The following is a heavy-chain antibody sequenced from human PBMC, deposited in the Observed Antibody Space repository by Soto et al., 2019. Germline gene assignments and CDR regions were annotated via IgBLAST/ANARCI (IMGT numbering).Heavy chain of an antibody. CDR3: ARAGVTPDFFDY. CDR2: FESGGSI. V-gene: IGHV3-53*01. J-gene: IGHJ4*02. D-gene: IGHD2-21*02. CDR1: GFSVRTIY. Sequence: QPGGSLRLSCAASGFSVRTIYMSWVRQAPGKGLEWVSVFESGGSIYYAGSVKGRFIISRDYAKNTVYLQMNSLTVEDTAVYYCARAGVTPDFFDYWGQGTLVTVSS.